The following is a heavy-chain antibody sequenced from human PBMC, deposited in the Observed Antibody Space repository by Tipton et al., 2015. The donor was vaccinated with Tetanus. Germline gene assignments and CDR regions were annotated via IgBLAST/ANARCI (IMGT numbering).Heavy chain of an antibody. V-gene: IGHV3-74*01. D-gene: IGHD6-19*01. CDR1: GFTSESHY. Sequence: SGFTSESHYMHWVRQTPGKGLVWISRINPDGRRTNYADSVRGRFTISRDNSKNTAYLQMDSLRVEDTALYYCRAEAGTDYWGQGTLVTASS. CDR2: INPDGRRT. CDR3: RAEAGTDY. J-gene: IGHJ4*02.